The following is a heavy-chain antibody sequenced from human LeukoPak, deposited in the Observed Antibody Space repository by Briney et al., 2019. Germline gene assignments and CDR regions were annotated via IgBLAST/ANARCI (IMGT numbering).Heavy chain of an antibody. D-gene: IGHD6-6*01. CDR2: INPNSGGT. V-gene: IGHV1-2*02. CDR1: GYTFTGYY. Sequence: ASVKVSCKASGYTFTGYYMHWVRQAPGQGLEWMGWINPNSGGTNYAQKFQGRVTMTRDTSISTAYMELSRLRSDGTAVYYCARGSAPYSSSPGLFDYWGQGTLVTVSS. CDR3: ARGSAPYSSSPGLFDY. J-gene: IGHJ4*02.